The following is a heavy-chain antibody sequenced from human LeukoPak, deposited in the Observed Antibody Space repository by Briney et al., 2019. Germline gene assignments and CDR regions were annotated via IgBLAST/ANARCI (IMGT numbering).Heavy chain of an antibody. Sequence: PGGSLRLSCAASGFTSDDYGMSWVRQAPGKGLEWVSGIHRNGGSTGYADSVKGRFTISRDTAKNSPYLQMNSLRAEDTALYHCARGNSNFDYWGQGTLVTVSS. D-gene: IGHD3-10*01. CDR3: ARGNSNFDY. J-gene: IGHJ4*02. V-gene: IGHV3-20*01. CDR1: GFTSDDYG. CDR2: IHRNGGST.